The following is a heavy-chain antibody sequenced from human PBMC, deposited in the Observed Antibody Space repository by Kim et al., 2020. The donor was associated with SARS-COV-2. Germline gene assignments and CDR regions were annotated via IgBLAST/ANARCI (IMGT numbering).Heavy chain of an antibody. Sequence: GGSLRLSCAASGFTFSSYSMNWVRQAPGKGLEWVSSISSSSSYIYYADSVKGRFTISRDNAKNSLYLQMNSLRAEDTAVYYCARDGGRDGYIAFDIWGQGTMVTVSS. CDR1: GFTFSSYS. D-gene: IGHD5-12*01. V-gene: IGHV3-21*01. CDR3: ARDGGRDGYIAFDI. CDR2: ISSSSSYI. J-gene: IGHJ3*02.